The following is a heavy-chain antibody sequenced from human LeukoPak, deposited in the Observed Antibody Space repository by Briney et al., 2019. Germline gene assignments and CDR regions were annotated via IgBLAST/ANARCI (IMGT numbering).Heavy chain of an antibody. Sequence: SETLSLTCTVSGGSISSSSYYWGWIRQPPGKGLEWIGSIFYSGSTYYNPSLMSRVTISVDTSKNQFSLKLSSVTAADTAVYYCARDDSGFSGYADYWGQGTLVTVSS. CDR3: ARDDSGFSGYADY. D-gene: IGHD3-22*01. CDR1: GGSISSSSYY. CDR2: IFYSGST. J-gene: IGHJ4*02. V-gene: IGHV4-39*07.